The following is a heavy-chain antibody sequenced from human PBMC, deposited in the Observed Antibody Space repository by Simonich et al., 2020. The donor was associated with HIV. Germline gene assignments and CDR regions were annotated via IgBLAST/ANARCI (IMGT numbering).Heavy chain of an antibody. D-gene: IGHD3-16*01. J-gene: IGHJ4*02. CDR3: ASGGSISSVWADDY. CDR2: ISYDGSNK. Sequence: QVQLVESGGGVVQPGRSLRLSCAASGFTFSSYAMHWVRQAPGKGLGWVAVISYDGSNKYYADSVKGRFTISRDNSKNTLYLQMNSLRAEDTAVYYCASGGSISSVWADDYWAREPWSPSPQ. CDR1: GFTFSSYA. V-gene: IGHV3-30*07.